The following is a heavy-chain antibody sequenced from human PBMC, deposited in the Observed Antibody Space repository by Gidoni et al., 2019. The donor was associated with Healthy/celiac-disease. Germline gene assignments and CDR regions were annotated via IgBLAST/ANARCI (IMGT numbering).Heavy chain of an antibody. J-gene: IGHJ5*02. CDR2: IWYDGSNK. CDR1: GVTLRSYG. D-gene: IGHD6-13*01. CDR3: ARDLEAAGIGWFDP. Sequence: QVQLVESGGGVVQPGRYLRLSCAAAGVTLRSYGMHWVRQAPGKGLEWVAVIWYDGSNKYYADSVKGRFTISRDNSKNTLYLQMNSLRAEDTAVYYCARDLEAAGIGWFDPWGQGTLVTVSS. V-gene: IGHV3-33*01.